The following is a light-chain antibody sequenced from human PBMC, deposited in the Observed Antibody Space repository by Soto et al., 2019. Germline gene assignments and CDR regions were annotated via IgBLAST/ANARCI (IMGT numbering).Light chain of an antibody. CDR1: QSVNNN. CDR3: QQYNNWPPIA. Sequence: ETLMTQSPATLSVSPGERATLSCRASQSVNNNLAWYQQKLGQAPRVLIYGASSRATGIPDRFSGSGSGTEFTLTISSLQSEDFAVYYCQQYNNWPPIAFGQGTRLEIK. J-gene: IGKJ5*01. CDR2: GAS. V-gene: IGKV3D-15*01.